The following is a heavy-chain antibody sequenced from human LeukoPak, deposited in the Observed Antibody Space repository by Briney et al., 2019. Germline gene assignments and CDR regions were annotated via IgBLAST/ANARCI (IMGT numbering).Heavy chain of an antibody. CDR1: GYTFTSYD. CDR3: ARGSYGQWLAVY. J-gene: IGHJ4*02. Sequence: ASVKVSCKASGYTFTSYDINWVRQATGRGLEWMGWMNPNSGNTGYAQKFQGRVTMTRNTSISTAYMELSSLRSEDTAVYYCARGSYGQWLAVYWGQGTLVTVSS. V-gene: IGHV1-8*01. D-gene: IGHD6-19*01. CDR2: MNPNSGNT.